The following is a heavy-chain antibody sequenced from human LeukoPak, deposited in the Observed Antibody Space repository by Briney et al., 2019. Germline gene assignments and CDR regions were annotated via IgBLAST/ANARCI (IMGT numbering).Heavy chain of an antibody. V-gene: IGHV3-11*04. CDR1: GFTFNIYY. Sequence: PGGPLRLSCAVSGFTFNIYYMSWIRQAPGKGLEWISYIGLHGYPLDYADSVKGRFTISRDNAKNSLYLDMSSLTAEDTAVYYCARKDFSSGSFTYWGQGALVTVSS. CDR2: IGLHGYPL. D-gene: IGHD3-22*01. CDR3: ARKDFSSGSFTY. J-gene: IGHJ4*02.